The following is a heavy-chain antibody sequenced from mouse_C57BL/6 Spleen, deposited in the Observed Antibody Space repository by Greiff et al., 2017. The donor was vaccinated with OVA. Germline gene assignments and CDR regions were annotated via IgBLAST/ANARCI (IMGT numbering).Heavy chain of an antibody. CDR2: IDPETGGT. V-gene: IGHV1-15*01. J-gene: IGHJ3*01. CDR1: GYTFTDYE. Sequence: ESGAELVRPGASVTLSCKASGYTFTDYEMHWVKPTPVHGLEWIGAIDPETGGTAYNQKFKGKAILTADKSSSTAYMELRSLTSEDSAVYYCTRWKFAYWGQGTLVTVSA. CDR3: TRWKFAY.